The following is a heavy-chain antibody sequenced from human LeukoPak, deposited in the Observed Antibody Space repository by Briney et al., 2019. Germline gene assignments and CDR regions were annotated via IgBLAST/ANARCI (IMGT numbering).Heavy chain of an antibody. CDR3: AKEGIAAAGALGYYYYYGMDV. D-gene: IGHD6-13*01. CDR1: GFTFDDYA. CDR2: LSWNSGSI. V-gene: IGHV3-9*01. J-gene: IGHJ6*02. Sequence: GGSLRLSCAASGFTFDDYAMHWVRQAPRKGLEWVSGLSWNSGSIGYADSVKGRFTISRDNAKNSLYLQMNSLRAEDTALYYCAKEGIAAAGALGYYYYYGMDVWGQGATVTVSS.